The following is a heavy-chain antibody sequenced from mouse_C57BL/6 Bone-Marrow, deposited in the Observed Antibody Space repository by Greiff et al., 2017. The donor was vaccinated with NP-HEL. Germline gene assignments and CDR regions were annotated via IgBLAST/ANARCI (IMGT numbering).Heavy chain of an antibody. CDR1: GFNIKDDY. CDR3: TTGGSSPYAMDY. J-gene: IGHJ4*01. Sequence: QQESGAELVRPGASAKLSCTVSGFNIKDDYMHWVKQRPAQGLEWIGWIDPENGDTEYASKFLGKATITADTSSNPAYLQLSSLTSEDTAVYYCTTGGSSPYAMDYWGQGTSVTVSS. CDR2: IDPENGDT. D-gene: IGHD1-1*01. V-gene: IGHV14-4*01.